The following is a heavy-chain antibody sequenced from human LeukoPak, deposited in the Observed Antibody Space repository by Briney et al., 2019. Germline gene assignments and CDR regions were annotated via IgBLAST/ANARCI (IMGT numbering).Heavy chain of an antibody. J-gene: IGHJ4*02. CDR1: GYTFTSYD. D-gene: IGHD4-23*01. Sequence: ASVKVSCKASGYTFTSYDINWVRQAPGQGLEWMGIINPSGGSTSYAQKFQGRVTMTRDTSTSTVYMELSSLRSEDTAVYYCARGGWEGGNPRTALGNIDYWGQGTLVTVSS. CDR2: INPSGGST. CDR3: ARGGWEGGNPRTALGNIDY. V-gene: IGHV1-46*01.